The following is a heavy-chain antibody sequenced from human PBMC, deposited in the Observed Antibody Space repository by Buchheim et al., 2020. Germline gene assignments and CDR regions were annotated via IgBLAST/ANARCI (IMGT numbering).Heavy chain of an antibody. Sequence: QVQLVESGGGVVQPGRSLRLSCAASGFTFSSYAMHWVRQAPGKGLEWVAVISYDGSNKYYADSVKGRFTISRDNSKNTLYLQMNSLRAGDTAVYYCARDIDEQLVGGGGYWGQRTL. CDR2: ISYDGSNK. V-gene: IGHV3-30*04. CDR1: GFTFSSYA. D-gene: IGHD6-6*01. CDR3: ARDIDEQLVGGGGY. J-gene: IGHJ4*02.